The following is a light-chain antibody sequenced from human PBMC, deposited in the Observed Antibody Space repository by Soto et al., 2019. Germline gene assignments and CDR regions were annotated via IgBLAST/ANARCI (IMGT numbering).Light chain of an antibody. CDR2: EVS. Sequence: QSALTQPASVSGSPGQSITISCTGTNTDIGGYNYVSWYQQHPGKAPKLLIYEVSVRPSRVSNRFSASKSGNTASLTISGLQAEDEASYYCSSYTSSSILMVFGTGTKVTVL. CDR3: SSYTSSSILMV. V-gene: IGLV2-14*01. CDR1: NTDIGGYNY. J-gene: IGLJ1*01.